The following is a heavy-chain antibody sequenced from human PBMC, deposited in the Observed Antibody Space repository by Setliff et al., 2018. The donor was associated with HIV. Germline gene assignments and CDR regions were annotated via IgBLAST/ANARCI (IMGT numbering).Heavy chain of an antibody. CDR2: IHYNGRA. V-gene: IGHV4-39*02. CDR3: ARYRSKLDWFAP. D-gene: IGHD1-26*01. J-gene: IGHJ5*02. CDR1: GNSITSNYDY. Sequence: SETLSLTCTVSGNSITSNYDYWGWIRQPPGKGLEWIGIIHYNGRAYYAPSLKSRVSISVDSSQTHFSLRLRSVTASDSAVYYCARYRSKLDWFAPWGQGALVTVSS.